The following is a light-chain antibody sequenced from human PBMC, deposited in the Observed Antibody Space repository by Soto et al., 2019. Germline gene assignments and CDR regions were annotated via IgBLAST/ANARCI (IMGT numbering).Light chain of an antibody. CDR3: QQRNAWPRNT. CDR2: DIS. CDR1: QSVSSY. Sequence: EIVLTQFPATLSLSPGERATLSCRASQSVSSYLAWYQQKPGQAPRLLIYDISNRATGISARFIGSGSGTDFTLTISSLEPEDSAVYYCQQRNAWPRNTFGQGTKLAI. J-gene: IGKJ2*01. V-gene: IGKV3-11*01.